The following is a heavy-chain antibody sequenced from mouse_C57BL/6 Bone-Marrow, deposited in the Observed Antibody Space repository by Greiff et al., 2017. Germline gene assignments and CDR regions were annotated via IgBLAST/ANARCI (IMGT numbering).Heavy chain of an antibody. D-gene: IGHD2-5*01. V-gene: IGHV14-4*01. CDR3: TQAYYSNYPY. J-gene: IGHJ4*01. CDR1: GFNIKDDY. Sequence: VQLQQSGAELVMPGASVKLSCTASGFNIKDDYMHWVKQRPEQGLEWIGWIDPENGDTEYASKFQGKATITADTSSNTAYLQLSSLTSEDTAVYYCTQAYYSNYPYWGQGTSVTVSS. CDR2: IDPENGDT.